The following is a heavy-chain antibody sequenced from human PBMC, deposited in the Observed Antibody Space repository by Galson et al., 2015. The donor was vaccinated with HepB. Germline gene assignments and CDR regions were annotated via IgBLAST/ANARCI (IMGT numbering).Heavy chain of an antibody. CDR3: AKALFGSSPVFDY. CDR2: ISSSSSGI. CDR1: GFTFSTYS. D-gene: IGHD3-10*01. V-gene: IGHV3-48*02. J-gene: IGHJ4*02. Sequence: SLRLSCAASGFTFSTYSMNWVRQAPGKGLEWVSYISSSSSGIYYADSVKGRFAVSRDNAKNSLHLQMNSLKNEDTAVYYCAKALFGSSPVFDYWGQGALVIVSS.